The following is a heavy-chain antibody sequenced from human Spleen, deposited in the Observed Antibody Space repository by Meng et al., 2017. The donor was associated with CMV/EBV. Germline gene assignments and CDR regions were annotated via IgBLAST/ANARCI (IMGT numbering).Heavy chain of an antibody. D-gene: IGHD5-24*01. CDR1: GGSFSGYY. V-gene: IGHV4-34*01. Sequence: SETLSLTCAVYGGSFSGYYWSWIRQPPGKGLEWIGEINHSGSTNYNPSLKSRVTISVDTSKNQFSLKLSSVTAADTAVYYCARVALEMATITSAFDIWGQGTMVTVSS. CDR2: INHSGST. CDR3: ARVALEMATITSAFDI. J-gene: IGHJ3*02.